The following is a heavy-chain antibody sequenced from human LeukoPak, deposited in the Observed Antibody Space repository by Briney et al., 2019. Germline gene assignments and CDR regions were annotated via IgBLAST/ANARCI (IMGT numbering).Heavy chain of an antibody. V-gene: IGHV4-34*01. J-gene: IGHJ5*02. Sequence: PSETLSLTCAVYGGSFSGYYWSWIRQPPGKGLEWIGEINHSGSTNYNPSLKSRVTISVDTPKNQFSLKLSSVTAADTAVYYCARGWYGSGSYYKPNWFDPWGQGTLVTVSS. D-gene: IGHD3-10*01. CDR1: GGSFSGYY. CDR2: INHSGST. CDR3: ARGWYGSGSYYKPNWFDP.